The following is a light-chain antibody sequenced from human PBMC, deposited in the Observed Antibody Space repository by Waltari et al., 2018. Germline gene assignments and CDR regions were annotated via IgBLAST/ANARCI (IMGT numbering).Light chain of an antibody. CDR1: SNNVGSQG. V-gene: IGLV10-54*04. J-gene: IGLJ3*02. CDR2: RNN. CDR3: STWDTSLYSWV. Sequence: QAGLTQPPSLSKDLRQTATLTCTGNSNNVGSQGAAWLQQHQGNPPKLLFYRNNKRPSGIPERFSASRSGNTASLIISGRQPEDEADYYCSTWDTSLYSWVCGGGTKLTVL.